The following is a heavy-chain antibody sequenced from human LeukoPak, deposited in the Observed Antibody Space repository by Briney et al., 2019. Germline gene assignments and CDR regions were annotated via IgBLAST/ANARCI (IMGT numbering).Heavy chain of an antibody. CDR1: GLTLSDSA. CDR2: IRTKTYNYAT. J-gene: IGHJ4*02. V-gene: IGHV3-73*01. Sequence: HPGGSLRLPCAVSGLTLSDSAVHWVRQTSEKGLEWVGRIRTKTYNYATAYIESVKGRFDISRDDSKNTAYLQMNSLKTEDTAVYYCTCHDPFEYWGQGALVTVSS. CDR3: TCHDPFEY.